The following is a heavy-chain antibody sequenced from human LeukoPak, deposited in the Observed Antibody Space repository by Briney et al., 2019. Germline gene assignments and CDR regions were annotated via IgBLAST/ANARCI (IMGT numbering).Heavy chain of an antibody. CDR1: GGSFSGYY. V-gene: IGHV4-34*01. CDR3: ARLPLRITMVPGVISFDY. CDR2: INHSGST. J-gene: IGHJ4*02. Sequence: SETLSLTCAVYGGSFSGYYWSWIRQPPGKGLEWIGEINHSGSTNYNPSLKSRVTISVDTSKNQFSLKLSSVTAADTAVYYCARLPLRITMVPGVISFDYWGQGTLVTVSS. D-gene: IGHD3-10*01.